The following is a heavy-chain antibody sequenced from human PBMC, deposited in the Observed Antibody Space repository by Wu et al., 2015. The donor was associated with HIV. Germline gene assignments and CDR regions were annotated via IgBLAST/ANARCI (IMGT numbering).Heavy chain of an antibody. CDR3: ARAWGXSSFGYWFDP. CDR2: MNPNSGNT. V-gene: IGHV1-8*03. Sequence: QVQLVQSGAEVKKPGASVKVSCKASGYTFTSYDINWVRQATGQGLEWMGWMNPNSGNTGYAQKFQGRVTITRDTSITTAYLELSSLKSEDTAVYYCARAWGXSSFGYWFDPWGQGTLVTVSS. CDR1: GYTFTSYD. D-gene: IGHD3-16*01. J-gene: IGHJ5*02.